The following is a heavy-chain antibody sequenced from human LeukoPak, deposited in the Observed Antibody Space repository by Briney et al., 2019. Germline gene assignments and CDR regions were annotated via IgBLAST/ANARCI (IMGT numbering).Heavy chain of an antibody. D-gene: IGHD1-14*01. V-gene: IGHV4-39*01. CDR2: IYYSGST. CDR1: GGSISSSSYY. Sequence: KPSETLSLTCTVSGGSISSSSYYWGWIRQPPGKGLEWIGSIYYSGSTYYNPSLKSRATISVDTSKNQFSLKLSSVTAADTAVYYCARRSIDVPAPQGPHDYWGQGTLVTVSS. CDR3: ARRSIDVPAPQGPHDY. J-gene: IGHJ4*02.